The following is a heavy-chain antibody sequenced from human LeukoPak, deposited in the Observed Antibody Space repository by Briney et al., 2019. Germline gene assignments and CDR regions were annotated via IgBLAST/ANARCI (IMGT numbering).Heavy chain of an antibody. CDR2: ISSSGAVT. V-gene: IGHV3-23*01. J-gene: IGHJ5*02. Sequence: GGSLRLSCAASEFTFTNYAMSWARQAPGEGLEWVSGISSSGAVTSYANSVRGRFTISRDNSKNTVYLQMNSLTAEDTAIYYCATKRHDSARLPFDPWGQGTLVTVSS. CDR1: EFTFTNYA. CDR3: ATKRHDSARLPFDP. D-gene: IGHD3-22*01.